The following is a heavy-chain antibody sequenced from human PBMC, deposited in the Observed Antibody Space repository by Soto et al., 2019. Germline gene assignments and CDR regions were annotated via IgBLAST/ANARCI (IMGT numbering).Heavy chain of an antibody. CDR1: GGSISSGDYY. J-gene: IGHJ6*02. CDR2: IYYSGST. CDR3: ARIDSSGYYGEYYYGMDV. D-gene: IGHD3-22*01. V-gene: IGHV4-30-4*01. Sequence: SETLSLTCTVSGGSISSGDYYWSWIRQPPGKGLEWIGYIYYSGSTYYNPSLKSRVTISVDTSKNQFSLKLSSVTAADTAVYYCARIDSSGYYGEYYYGMDVWDQGTTVTVSS.